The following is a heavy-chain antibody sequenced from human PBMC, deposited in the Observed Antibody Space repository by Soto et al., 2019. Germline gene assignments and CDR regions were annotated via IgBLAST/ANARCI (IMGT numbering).Heavy chain of an antibody. CDR3: ASRIAVAGQGDDAFDI. D-gene: IGHD6-19*01. Sequence: QVQLVQSGAEVKKPGSSVKVSCKASGGTFSSYTISWVRQAPGQGLEWMGRIIPILGIANYAQKFQGRVTITADKSTSRAYMGLGSLQSEDTAVYYCASRIAVAGQGDDAFDIWGQGTMVTVSS. J-gene: IGHJ3*02. CDR1: GGTFSSYT. CDR2: IIPILGIA. V-gene: IGHV1-69*02.